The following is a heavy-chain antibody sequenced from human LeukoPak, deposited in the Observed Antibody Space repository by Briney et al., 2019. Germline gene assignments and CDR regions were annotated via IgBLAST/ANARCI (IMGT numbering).Heavy chain of an antibody. V-gene: IGHV4-34*01. CDR3: ARGPADYNKLKPGDRDGYNYKSKRTPFDY. J-gene: IGHJ4*02. CDR2: IDHSGIT. CDR1: GGSFNDYY. D-gene: IGHD5-24*01. Sequence: SETLSLTCAVYGGSFNDYYWSWIRQPPGKGLEWIGDIDHSGITNYNPSLKSRVTISLDTSKNQFSLRLSSVTAADTAVYYCARGPADYNKLKPGDRDGYNYKSKRTPFDYWGQGTLVTVSS.